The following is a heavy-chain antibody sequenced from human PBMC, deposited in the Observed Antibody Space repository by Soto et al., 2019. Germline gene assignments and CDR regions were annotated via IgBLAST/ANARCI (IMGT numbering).Heavy chain of an antibody. V-gene: IGHV4-30-2*06. CDR3: ARAVRSGYHQFFSFGRDV. CDR2: IYHSGST. J-gene: IGHJ6*02. D-gene: IGHD3-9*01. Sequence: PSETLTLTCAVAGGSISSGGYTWNWIRQSPGKGLEWIGYIYHSGSTSYNPSLKSRVTISVDRSKNQFSLKLSSVPAADTAVYSFARAVRSGYHQFFSFGRDVWGQGTTVTVSS. CDR1: GGSISSGGYT.